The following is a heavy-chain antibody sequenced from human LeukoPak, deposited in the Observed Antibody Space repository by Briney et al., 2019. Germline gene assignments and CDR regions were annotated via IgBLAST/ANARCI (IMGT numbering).Heavy chain of an antibody. D-gene: IGHD3-3*01. J-gene: IGHJ5*02. V-gene: IGHV4-30-2*01. Sequence: SETLSLTCAVSGGSISSGGYSWSWIRQPPGKGLEWIGYIYHSGSTYYNPSLKSRVTISVDRSKNQFSLKLSPVTAADTAVYYCARGYDFWSGFYFVTWGQGTLVTVSS. CDR2: IYHSGST. CDR3: ARGYDFWSGFYFVT. CDR1: GGSISSGGYS.